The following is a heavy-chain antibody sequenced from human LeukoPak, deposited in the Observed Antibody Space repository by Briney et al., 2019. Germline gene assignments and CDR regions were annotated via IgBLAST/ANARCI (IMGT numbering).Heavy chain of an antibody. D-gene: IGHD3-10*01. CDR1: GFTFSDYY. V-gene: IGHV3-11*06. Sequence: GGSVRLSCAGSGFTFSDYYMSWIRKAPGKGLEWVSYISSSSSYTNYADSVKGRFTISRDNAKNSLYLQMNSLRAEDTAVYYCARDLGSGSYSFYYYYGMDVWGKGTTVTVSS. CDR3: ARDLGSGSYSFYYYYGMDV. J-gene: IGHJ6*04. CDR2: ISSSSSYT.